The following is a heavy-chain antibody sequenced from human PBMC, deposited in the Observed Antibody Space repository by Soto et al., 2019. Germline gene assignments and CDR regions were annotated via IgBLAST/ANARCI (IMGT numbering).Heavy chain of an antibody. CDR2: ISSSSSYI. CDR1: GFTFSSYS. J-gene: IGHJ6*02. CDR3: ARIRVTGNPRYYYGMDV. V-gene: IGHV3-21*01. D-gene: IGHD1-20*01. Sequence: EVRLVESGGGLVKPGGSLRLSCAASGFTFSSYSMNWVRQAPGKGLEWVSSISSSSSYIYYADSVKGRFTISRDNAKNSLYLQMNSLRAEDTAVYYCARIRVTGNPRYYYGMDVWGQGTTVTVSS.